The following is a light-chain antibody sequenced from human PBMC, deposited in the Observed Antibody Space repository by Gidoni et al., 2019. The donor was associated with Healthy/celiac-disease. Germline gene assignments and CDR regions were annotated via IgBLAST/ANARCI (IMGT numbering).Light chain of an antibody. Sequence: QSVVTQPPSVSGTPGQRVTISGSGSSSNIGSNTVHWYQQLPGTAPKLLIYSNNQRPSGVPDRFSGSKSGTSASLAISGLQSEDEADYYCAAWDDSLNGPVFGTGTKVTVL. CDR3: AAWDDSLNGPV. J-gene: IGLJ1*01. V-gene: IGLV1-44*01. CDR1: SSNIGSNT. CDR2: SNN.